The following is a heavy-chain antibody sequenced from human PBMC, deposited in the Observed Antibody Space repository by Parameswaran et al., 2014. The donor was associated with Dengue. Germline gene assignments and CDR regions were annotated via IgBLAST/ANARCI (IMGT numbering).Heavy chain of an antibody. J-gene: IGHJ4*02. CDR1: GGSFSGYY. D-gene: IGHD6-19*01. CDR3: ARGRGSSGWYWLFDY. Sequence: ASETLSLTCAVYGGSFSGYYWSWIRQPPGKGLEWIGEINHSGSTNYNPSLKSRVTISVDTSKNQFSLKLSSVTAADTAVYYCARGRGSSGWYWLFDYWGQGTLVTVSS. V-gene: IGHV4-34*01. CDR2: INHSGST.